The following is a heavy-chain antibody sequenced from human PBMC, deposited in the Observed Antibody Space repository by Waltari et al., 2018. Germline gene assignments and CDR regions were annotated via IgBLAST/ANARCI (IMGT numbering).Heavy chain of an antibody. Sequence: QVQLQESGPGLVKATETLSLTCTVSGGSINTYYWSWIRQPPGKGLEWIGFIYYSGSTNYNPSLKGRVTISIDTSKNQFSLKVSSVTAADTAVYYCARALYSNYYRGYGMDVWGQGTTVTVSS. CDR3: ARALYSNYYRGYGMDV. CDR2: IYYSGST. V-gene: IGHV4-59*01. D-gene: IGHD4-4*01. CDR1: GGSINTYY. J-gene: IGHJ6*02.